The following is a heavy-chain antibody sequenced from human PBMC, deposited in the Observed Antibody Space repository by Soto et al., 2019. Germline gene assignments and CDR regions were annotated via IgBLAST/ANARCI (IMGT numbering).Heavy chain of an antibody. D-gene: IGHD2-2*01. CDR3: AKVIVVVPAVNNYYMDV. V-gene: IGHV3-23*01. Sequence: EVQLLESGGGLVQPGGSLRLSCAASEFTFADYAMTWVRQAPGKGPEWVSAISGSDDSTYYADCVKGRFTISRDNSKNTLFLQMNSLRVEDTAVYYCAKVIVVVPAVNNYYMDVWGKGTTVTVSS. CDR2: ISGSDDST. CDR1: EFTFADYA. J-gene: IGHJ6*03.